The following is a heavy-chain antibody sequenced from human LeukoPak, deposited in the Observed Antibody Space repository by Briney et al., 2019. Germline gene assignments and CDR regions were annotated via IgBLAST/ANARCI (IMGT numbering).Heavy chain of an antibody. D-gene: IGHD6-13*01. J-gene: IGHJ4*02. CDR3: ARESAAGTCDY. V-gene: IGHV3-64*04. Sequence: GGSLRLSCSASGFTFRAFAMHWVRQAPGKGLEYVSSISSNGGSTYNADDRFTISRDNSKNTLYLQMNSLRAEDTAVYYCARESAAGTCDYWGQGTLVTVSS. CDR2: ISSNGGST. CDR1: GFTFRAFA.